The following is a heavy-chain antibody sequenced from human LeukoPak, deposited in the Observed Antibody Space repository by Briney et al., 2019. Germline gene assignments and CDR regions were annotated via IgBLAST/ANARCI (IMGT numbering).Heavy chain of an antibody. CDR2: INSDGSST. Sequence: GGSLRLSCAASGFTFSSYGMHWVRQAPGKGLVWVSRINSDGSSTSYADSVKGRFTISRDNAKNTLYLQMNSLRAEDMAVYYCEYRITTTGGAFDIWGQGTMVTVSS. CDR1: GFTFSSYG. V-gene: IGHV3-74*01. CDR3: EYRITTTGGAFDI. J-gene: IGHJ3*02. D-gene: IGHD3-10*01.